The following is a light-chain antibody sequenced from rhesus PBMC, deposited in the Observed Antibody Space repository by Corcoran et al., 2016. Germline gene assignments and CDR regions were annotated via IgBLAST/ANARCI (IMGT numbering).Light chain of an antibody. CDR3: GQATNVPYS. V-gene: IGKV2-65*01. CDR1: QSLVHSNGNTY. J-gene: IGKJ2*01. Sequence: DVVMTQSPLSLPITPGQPASTFCRSRQSLVHSNGNTYLSWYQQKPGQPPRRLIYQGSNRDSGVPDRFSGTVAGTDFTLKISRVEAEYVGGYYCGQATNVPYSFGQGTKVEIK. CDR2: QGS.